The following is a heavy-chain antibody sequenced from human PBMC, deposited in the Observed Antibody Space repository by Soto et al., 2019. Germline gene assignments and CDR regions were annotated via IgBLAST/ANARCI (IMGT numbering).Heavy chain of an antibody. D-gene: IGHD6-19*01. J-gene: IGHJ4*02. Sequence: PGGSLRLSCAASGFTFGNYAMTWVRQTPGKGLEWVSAISGSGINTYYIDSVQGRFTISRDNSKNTLYLQMSGLRVEDTAVYYCAKVSREEGQSSGWFFVFDFWGQGSLVTVSS. CDR3: AKVSREEGQSSGWFFVFDF. CDR1: GFTFGNYA. V-gene: IGHV3-23*01. CDR2: ISGSGINT.